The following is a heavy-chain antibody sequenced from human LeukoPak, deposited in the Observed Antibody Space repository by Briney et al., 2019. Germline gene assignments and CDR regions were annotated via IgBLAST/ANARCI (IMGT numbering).Heavy chain of an antibody. D-gene: IGHD3-16*01. Sequence: PSETLSLTCTVSGGSISSSSYYWSWIRQPPGKGLEWIGDIYYSGYTNYNPSLKSRVTISVDTSKNQFSLKLRSVTAADTAVYYCARETSQKGAHYMDVWGKGTTVTISS. CDR2: IYYSGYT. CDR3: ARETSQKGAHYMDV. V-gene: IGHV4-61*01. J-gene: IGHJ6*03. CDR1: GGSISSSSYY.